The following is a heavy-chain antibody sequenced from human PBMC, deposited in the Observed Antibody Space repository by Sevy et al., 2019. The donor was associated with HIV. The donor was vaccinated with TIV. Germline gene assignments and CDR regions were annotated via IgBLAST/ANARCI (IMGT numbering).Heavy chain of an antibody. Sequence: GGSLRLSCAASGFTFSSYAMSWVRQAPGKGLEWVSAISGSGGSTYYADSVKGRFTISRDNSKNTLYLQMNSLRAEDTAVYYCAKSRLSDFGSGIDAFDIWGQGTMVTVSS. D-gene: IGHD3-3*01. J-gene: IGHJ3*02. CDR3: AKSRLSDFGSGIDAFDI. CDR1: GFTFSSYA. CDR2: ISGSGGST. V-gene: IGHV3-23*01.